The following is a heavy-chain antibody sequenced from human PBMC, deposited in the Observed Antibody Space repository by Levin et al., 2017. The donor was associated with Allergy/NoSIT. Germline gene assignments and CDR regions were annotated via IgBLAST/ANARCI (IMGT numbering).Heavy chain of an antibody. J-gene: IGHJ4*02. CDR3: ARAMVRGVTRDSFLYFDY. CDR1: GGTFSSYA. V-gene: IGHV1-69*06. CDR2: IIPIFGTA. D-gene: IGHD3-10*01. Sequence: ASVKVSCKASGGTFSSYAISWVRQAPGQGLEWMGGIIPIFGTANYAQKFQGRVTITADKSTSTAYMELSSLRSDDTAVYYCARAMVRGVTRDSFLYFDYWGQGTLVTVSS.